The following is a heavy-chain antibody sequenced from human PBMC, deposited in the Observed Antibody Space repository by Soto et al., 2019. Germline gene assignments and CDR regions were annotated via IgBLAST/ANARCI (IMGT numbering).Heavy chain of an antibody. CDR3: APYFTSGDYSSAGEGGY. CDR2: IYWDDDK. D-gene: IGHD4-17*01. Sequence: QITLKESGPTLVKPTQTLTLTCTFSGFSLSTSGVGVGWIRKPPGTALEWLALIYWDDDKRYSPSLKSRLTITKDTSKNQVVLTMTNMDPVDTATYYCAPYFTSGDYSSAGEGGYWGPGTLVTVSS. V-gene: IGHV2-5*02. CDR1: GFSLSTSGVG. J-gene: IGHJ4*02.